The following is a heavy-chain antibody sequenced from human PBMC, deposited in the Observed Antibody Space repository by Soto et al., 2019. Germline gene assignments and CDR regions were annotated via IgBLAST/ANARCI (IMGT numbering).Heavy chain of an antibody. CDR1: GYSITSGYY. V-gene: IGHV4-38-2*01. CDR2: IYHSGST. D-gene: IGHD5-12*01. Sequence: SATLSLTGAVSGYSITSGYYWGWIRQPPWKGLEWIGSIYHSGSTYYNPSLKSRVTISVDTPQKLFSLKLSSVTAADTAVYYCARLPYSYSGYDETYFDYWGQGTLVTVSS. J-gene: IGHJ4*02. CDR3: ARLPYSYSGYDETYFDY.